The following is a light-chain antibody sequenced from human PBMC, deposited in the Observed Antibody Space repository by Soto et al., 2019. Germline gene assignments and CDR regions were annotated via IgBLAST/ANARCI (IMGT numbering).Light chain of an antibody. CDR2: EVS. V-gene: IGLV2-8*01. Sequence: QLVLTQPPSASGSPGQSVTISCTGTSSDVGNYNYVSWYQQHPGKAPKLMIYEVSKRPSGVPDRFSGSKSGNTASLTVSGLQAEDEADYYCSSYAGSKTLFGGGTKLTVL. CDR3: SSYAGSKTL. J-gene: IGLJ3*02. CDR1: SSDVGNYNY.